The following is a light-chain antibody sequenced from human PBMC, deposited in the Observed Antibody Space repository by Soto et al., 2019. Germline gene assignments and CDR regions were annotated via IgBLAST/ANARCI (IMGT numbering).Light chain of an antibody. CDR2: YDN. CDR1: NIGSKS. V-gene: IGLV3-21*04. J-gene: IGLJ2*01. Sequence: SYELTQPPSVSVAPGKKARITCGGNNIGSKSVHWYQQKPGQAPVLVIYYDNDRPSGIPERFSGSNSGNTATLTISRVEAGDEADYYCQVWDSSSDHVVFVGGTKLTVL. CDR3: QVWDSSSDHVV.